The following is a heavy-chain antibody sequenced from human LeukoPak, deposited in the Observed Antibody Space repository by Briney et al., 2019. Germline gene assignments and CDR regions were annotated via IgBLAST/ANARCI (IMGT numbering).Heavy chain of an antibody. CDR1: RGSISSYY. Sequence: SETLSLTCTVSRGSISSYYWSWVRQPPGKGLEWIGYIYYSGSTNYNPSLTSRVTISLDTSKNQFSLKLSSVTAADTAVYYCARQGSGYYYYFDSWGQGTLVTVSS. CDR3: ARQGSGYYYYFDS. J-gene: IGHJ4*02. V-gene: IGHV4-59*08. CDR2: IYYSGST. D-gene: IGHD3-22*01.